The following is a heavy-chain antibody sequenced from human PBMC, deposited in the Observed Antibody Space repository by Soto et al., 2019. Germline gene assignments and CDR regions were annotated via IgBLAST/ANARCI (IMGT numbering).Heavy chain of an antibody. J-gene: IGHJ5*02. CDR3: ARLSGSYGYNWFDP. CDR1: GYTFTSYG. D-gene: IGHD1-26*01. Sequence: ALVKVSCKASGYTFTSYGISWVRQAPGQGLEWMGWISAYNGNTNYAQKLQGRVTMTTDTSTSTAYMELRSLRSDDTAVYYCARLSGSYGYNWFDPWGQGTLVTVSS. CDR2: ISAYNGNT. V-gene: IGHV1-18*01.